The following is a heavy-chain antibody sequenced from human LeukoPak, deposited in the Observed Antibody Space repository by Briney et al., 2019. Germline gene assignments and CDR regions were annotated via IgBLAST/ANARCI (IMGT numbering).Heavy chain of an antibody. V-gene: IGHV3-30*18. D-gene: IGHD5-18*01. CDR2: ISYDGSNK. CDR1: GFTVSSSH. CDR3: AKDTKGHIRRGYSYGHLDY. Sequence: GGSLRLSCAASGFTVSSSHMSWVRQAPGKGLEWVAVISYDGSNKYYADSVKGRFTISRDNSKNTLYLQMNSLRAEDTAVYYCAKDTKGHIRRGYSYGHLDYWGQGTLVTVSS. J-gene: IGHJ4*02.